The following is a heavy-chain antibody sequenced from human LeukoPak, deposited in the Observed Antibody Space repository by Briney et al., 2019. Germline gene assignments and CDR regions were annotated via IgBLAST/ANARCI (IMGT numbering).Heavy chain of an antibody. CDR2: ISSRGSTI. CDR1: GFTFSSYE. Sequence: GGSLRLSCAASGFTFSSYEMNWVRQAPGKGLEWISYISSRGSTIDYADSGKGRFTISRDNAQNSLYLQMNSLRAEDTAVHYCARVGLGWAYFDYWGQGTLVTVSS. V-gene: IGHV3-48*03. J-gene: IGHJ4*02. D-gene: IGHD3-16*01. CDR3: ARVGLGWAYFDY.